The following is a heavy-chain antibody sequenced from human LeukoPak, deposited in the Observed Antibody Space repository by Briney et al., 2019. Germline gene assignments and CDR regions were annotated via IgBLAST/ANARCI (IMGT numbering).Heavy chain of an antibody. J-gene: IGHJ6*02. V-gene: IGHV1-69*04. CDR3: ARDHSGYSSGSSFYYYGMDV. D-gene: IGHD6-19*01. Sequence: SVKVSCKASGGTFSSYAISWVRQAPGQGLEWMKRINPILGIANYAQKFQGRVTITADKSTSTAYMELSSLRSEDTAVYYCARDHSGYSSGSSFYYYGMDVWGQGTTVTVSS. CDR1: GGTFSSYA. CDR2: INPILGIA.